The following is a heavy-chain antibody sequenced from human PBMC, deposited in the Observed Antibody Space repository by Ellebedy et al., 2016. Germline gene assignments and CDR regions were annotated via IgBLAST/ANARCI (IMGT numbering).Heavy chain of an antibody. J-gene: IGHJ6*03. D-gene: IGHD2-2*01. Sequence: SETLSLTXTVSGGSISSGGYYWSWIRQHPGKGLEWIGYIYYSGSTYYNPSLKSRVTISVDTSKNQFSLKLSSVTAADTAVYYCARSISGRRRSYIVVVPDYYYYYMDVWGKGTTVTVSS. V-gene: IGHV4-31*03. CDR3: ARSISGRRRSYIVVVPDYYYYYMDV. CDR2: IYYSGST. CDR1: GGSISSGGYY.